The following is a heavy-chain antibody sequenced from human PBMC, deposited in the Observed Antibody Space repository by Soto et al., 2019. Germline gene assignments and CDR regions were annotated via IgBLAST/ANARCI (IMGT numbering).Heavy chain of an antibody. J-gene: IGHJ1*01. D-gene: IGHD3-22*01. CDR1: GYTFTSYY. CDR2: INPSGGST. CDR3: ATQRRKAYDSSGYYSRYFQH. V-gene: IGHV1-46*01. Sequence: VASVKVSCKASGYTFTSYYMHWVRQAPGQGLEWMGIINPSGGSTSYAQKFQGRVTMTRDTSTSTVYMELSSLRSEDTAVYYCATQRRKAYDSSGYYSRYFQHWGQGTLVTVSS.